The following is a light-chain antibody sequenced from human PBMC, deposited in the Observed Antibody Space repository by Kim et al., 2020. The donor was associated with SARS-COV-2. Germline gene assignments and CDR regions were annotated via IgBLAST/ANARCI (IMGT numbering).Light chain of an antibody. CDR3: QQYDSSPAIT. Sequence: PVEGATLACRSSQSISSNYLAWYQQRLGQAPRLLIIGVSVRATGIPDRCSGSGSGTDFILTISRLEPEDFAVYYFQQYDSSPAITFGQGTRLEIK. CDR2: GVS. CDR1: QSISSNY. V-gene: IGKV3-20*01. J-gene: IGKJ5*01.